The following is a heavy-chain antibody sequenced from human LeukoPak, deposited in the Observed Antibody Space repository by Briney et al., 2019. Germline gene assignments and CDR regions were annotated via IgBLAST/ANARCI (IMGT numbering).Heavy chain of an antibody. J-gene: IGHJ3*02. CDR3: ARGYRRITMIVVVIEDAFDI. CDR1: RYTFTSYD. D-gene: IGHD3-22*01. CDR2: MNANSGNT. Sequence: ASVKVSCKASRYTFTSYDINWVRQATGQGLEWMGWMNANSGNTGYAQKFQGRVTMTRNTSISTAYMELSSLRSEDTAVYYCARGYRRITMIVVVIEDAFDIWGQGAMVTVSS. V-gene: IGHV1-8*01.